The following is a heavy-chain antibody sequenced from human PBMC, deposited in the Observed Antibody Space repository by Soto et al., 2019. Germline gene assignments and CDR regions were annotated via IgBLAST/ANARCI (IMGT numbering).Heavy chain of an antibody. CDR3: ARHLTRSGLYFDY. CDR1: GGSISSYY. CDR2: IYYSGST. D-gene: IGHD3-3*01. Sequence: SETLSLTCTVSGGSISSYYWSWIRQPPGKGLEWIGYIYYSGSTNYNPSLKSRVTISVDTSKNQFSLKLSPVTAADTAVYYCARHLTRSGLYFDYWGQGTLVTVSS. V-gene: IGHV4-59*08. J-gene: IGHJ4*02.